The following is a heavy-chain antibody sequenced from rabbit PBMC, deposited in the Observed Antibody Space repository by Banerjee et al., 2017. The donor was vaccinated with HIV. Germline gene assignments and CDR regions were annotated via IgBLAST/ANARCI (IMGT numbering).Heavy chain of an antibody. V-gene: IGHV1S40*01. J-gene: IGHJ4*01. CDR3: ARRADYAGGGNFNL. D-gene: IGHD4-2*01. Sequence: QSLEESGGDLVKPGASLTLTCTASGFSFSNKYVMCWVRQAPGKGLEWIGCINTSSGSTVYATWAKGRFTISRTSSTTVALQMTSLTAADTATYFCARRADYAGGGNFNLWGPGTLVPS. CDR2: INTSSGST. CDR1: GFSFSNKYV.